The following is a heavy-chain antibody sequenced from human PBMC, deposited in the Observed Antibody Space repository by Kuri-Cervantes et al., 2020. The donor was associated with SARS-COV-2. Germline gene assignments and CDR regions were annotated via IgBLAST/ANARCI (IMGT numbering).Heavy chain of an antibody. CDR3: AGWPVVPAANPKWGIDY. CDR2: INHSGST. CDR1: GGSFSGYY. J-gene: IGHJ4*02. V-gene: IGHV4-34*01. D-gene: IGHD2-2*01. Sequence: SETLSLTCAVYGGSFSGYYWSWIRQTPGKGLEWIGEINHSGSTNYNPSLKSRVTISVDTTKNQFPLKLSSVTAADTAVYYCAGWPVVPAANPKWGIDYWGQGTLVTVSS.